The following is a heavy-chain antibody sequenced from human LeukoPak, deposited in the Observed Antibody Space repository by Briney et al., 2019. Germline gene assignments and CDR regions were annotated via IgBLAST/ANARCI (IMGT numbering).Heavy chain of an antibody. V-gene: IGHV3-48*03. CDR3: ARTSMITFGGVIVIPFDY. J-gene: IGHJ4*02. D-gene: IGHD3-16*02. CDR2: ISSSGSTI. CDR1: GFTFSSYE. Sequence: GGSLRLSCAAFGFTFSSYEMNWVRQAPGKGLEWVSYISSSGSTIYCADSVKGRFTISRDNAKNSLYLQMNSLRAEDTAVYYCARTSMITFGGVIVIPFDYWGQGTLVTVSS.